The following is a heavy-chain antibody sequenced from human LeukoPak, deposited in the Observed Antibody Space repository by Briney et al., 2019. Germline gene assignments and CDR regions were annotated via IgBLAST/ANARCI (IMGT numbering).Heavy chain of an antibody. V-gene: IGHV1-2*02. D-gene: IGHD3-10*01. J-gene: IGHJ2*01. CDR1: GYTFTAHY. Sequence: GASVKVSCKPSGYTFTAHYIHWVRQAPGQGLEWMGWIDPNSGGTNYAQKFLGSVTMTGDTSINTAFMEIRRLRSDDTAIYYCARGRGTTMVRGVITNYFDLWGRGSLVTVSS. CDR2: IDPNSGGT. CDR3: ARGRGTTMVRGVITNYFDL.